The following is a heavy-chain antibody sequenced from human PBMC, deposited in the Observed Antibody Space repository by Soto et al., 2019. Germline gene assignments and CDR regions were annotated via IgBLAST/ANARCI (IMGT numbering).Heavy chain of an antibody. J-gene: IGHJ4*02. CDR2: INADNGDS. CDR1: GYAFTSYT. CDR3: ARDTGSGLRVEPGIFEY. Sequence: QVQLVQSGAEVKKPGASVKVSCNPSGYAFTSYTMHWVRQAPGQGLEWMGWINADNGDSKYSQKFQGGATITRDTSASIAYMELSSLRSEDTAVYYCARDTGSGLRVEPGIFEYWGQGTLVTVSS. D-gene: IGHD1-26*01. V-gene: IGHV1-3*01.